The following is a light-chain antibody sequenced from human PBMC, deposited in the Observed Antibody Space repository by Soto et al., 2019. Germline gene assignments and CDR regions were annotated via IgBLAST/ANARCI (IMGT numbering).Light chain of an antibody. V-gene: IGKV1-5*01. J-gene: IGKJ1*01. CDR1: HSISRW. Sequence: DIQMTQSPSTLSASVGDRVTITCRASHSISRWLAWYQQKPGKAPKVLIWDASSLQRGVPSRFSGSGSGTEFTLTISSLQPDDFATYYCQQYNDYSTWTFGQRTKVDIK. CDR3: QQYNDYSTWT. CDR2: DAS.